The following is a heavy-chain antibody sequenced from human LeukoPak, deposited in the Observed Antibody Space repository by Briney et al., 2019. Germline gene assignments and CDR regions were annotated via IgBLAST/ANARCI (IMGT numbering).Heavy chain of an antibody. D-gene: IGHD3-22*01. J-gene: IGHJ4*02. CDR2: ISSSSSYI. V-gene: IGHV3-21*01. CDR3: ARGGYYYDSSGYYFDY. Sequence: GGSLRLFCAASGFTFSSYSMNWVRQAPGKGLEWVSSISSSSSYIYYADSVKGRFTISRDNTKNSLYLQMNSLRAEDTAVYYCARGGYYYDSSGYYFDYWGQGTLVTVSS. CDR1: GFTFSSYS.